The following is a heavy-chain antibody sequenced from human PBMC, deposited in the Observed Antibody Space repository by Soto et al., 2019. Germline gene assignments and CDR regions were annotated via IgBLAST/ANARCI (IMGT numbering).Heavy chain of an antibody. D-gene: IGHD3-22*01. CDR2: INHSGST. V-gene: IGHV4-34*01. Sequence: PSETLSLTCAVYGGSFSGYYWSWIRQPPGKGLEWIGEINHSGSTNYNPSLKSRVTISVDTSKNQFSLKMTSVAAADTAMYYCARGIAMKLVVHSDASDKYYLDSWVQGTLVTVSS. J-gene: IGHJ4*02. CDR3: ARGIAMKLVVHSDASDKYYLDS. CDR1: GGSFSGYY.